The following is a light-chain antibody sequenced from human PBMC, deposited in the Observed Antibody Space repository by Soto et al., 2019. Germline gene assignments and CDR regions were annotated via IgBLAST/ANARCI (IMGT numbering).Light chain of an antibody. Sequence: ETVMTQSPATLSVSPGERATLSCRASQSVSTNLAWYQQKPGQTPRLLIYAASTRATGIPARFSGSGSGTEFTLTISSLQSEDSAVYYCQQHNNWPPYTFGQGTRLEIK. CDR3: QQHNNWPPYT. CDR2: AAS. CDR1: QSVSTN. J-gene: IGKJ2*01. V-gene: IGKV3-15*01.